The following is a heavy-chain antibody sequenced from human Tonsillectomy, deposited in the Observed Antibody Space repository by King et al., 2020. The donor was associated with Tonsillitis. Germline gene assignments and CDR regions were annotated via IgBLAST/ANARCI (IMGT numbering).Heavy chain of an antibody. J-gene: IGHJ4*02. D-gene: IGHD2-15*01. V-gene: IGHV3-48*02. CDR1: GFTFSSYS. CDR3: ARYIGFCGGGSCYGFLDY. Sequence: VQLVESGGGLVQPGGSLRLSCAASGFTFSSYSMNWVRQAPGKGLEWGSYISSSSSTIYYADSVKGRFTISRDNAKNSLYLQMNSLRDEDTAVYYCARYIGFCGGGSCYGFLDYWGQGTLVTVSS. CDR2: ISSSSSTI.